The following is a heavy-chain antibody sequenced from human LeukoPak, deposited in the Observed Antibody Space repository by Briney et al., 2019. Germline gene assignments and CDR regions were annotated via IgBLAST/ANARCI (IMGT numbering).Heavy chain of an antibody. CDR1: GFTFSSYA. CDR2: ISGSGGST. Sequence: PGGSLRLSCAASGFTFSSYAMSWVRQAPGKGLEWVSVISGSGGSTYYADSVKGRFTISRDNSKNTLYLQMNSLRAEDTAVYYCAKDIVVVPSEGWFDYWGQGTLVTVSS. V-gene: IGHV3-23*01. CDR3: AKDIVVVPSEGWFDY. J-gene: IGHJ4*02. D-gene: IGHD2-2*01.